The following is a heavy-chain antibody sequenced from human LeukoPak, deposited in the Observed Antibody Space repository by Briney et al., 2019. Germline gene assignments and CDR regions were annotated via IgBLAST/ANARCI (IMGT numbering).Heavy chain of an antibody. D-gene: IGHD1-26*01. V-gene: IGHV3-30-3*01. CDR1: GFTFSSYA. Sequence: GSLRLSCATSGFTFSSYAMHWVRQAPGKGLEWVAAISYDGSNKYYADSVKGRFTISRDNTKNTLYLQMNSLRAEDTAVYYCASSRGGATNDYWGQGTLVTVSS. J-gene: IGHJ4*02. CDR2: ISYDGSNK. CDR3: ASSRGGATNDY.